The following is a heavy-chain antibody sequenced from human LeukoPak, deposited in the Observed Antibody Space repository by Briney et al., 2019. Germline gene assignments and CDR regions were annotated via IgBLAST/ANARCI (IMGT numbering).Heavy chain of an antibody. J-gene: IGHJ4*02. Sequence: GASVKVSCKASGYSFTGYYIHWVGQAPGQGLEWMGWVNSNIGDTYYAQKFRGRLAITRDKSITTVHMELSSLRSNDTAVYYCARDVLGYDSSASDWGQGTLVTVSS. CDR3: ARDVLGYDSSASD. CDR1: GYSFTGYY. D-gene: IGHD3-22*01. V-gene: IGHV1-2*02. CDR2: VNSNIGDT.